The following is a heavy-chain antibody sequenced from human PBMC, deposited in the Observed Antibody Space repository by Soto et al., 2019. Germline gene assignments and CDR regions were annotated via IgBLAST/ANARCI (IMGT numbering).Heavy chain of an antibody. Sequence: ASVKVSCKASGYTFTTDGISWVRQSPGQGLEWMGWISAYNGNTNYAQKLQGRVTMTTDTSTSTAYRELRSLRSDDTAVYYCARDGTEYYDFWSGYYTSFRWFDPWGQGTLVTVSS. CDR1: GYTFTTDG. CDR3: ARDGTEYYDFWSGYYTSFRWFDP. J-gene: IGHJ5*02. CDR2: ISAYNGNT. D-gene: IGHD3-3*01. V-gene: IGHV1-18*01.